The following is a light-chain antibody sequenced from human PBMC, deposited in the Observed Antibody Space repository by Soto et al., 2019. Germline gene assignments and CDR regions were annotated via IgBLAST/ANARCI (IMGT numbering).Light chain of an antibody. J-gene: IGKJ1*01. CDR3: QQYSPYFRT. CDR2: AAS. V-gene: IGKV1-39*01. Sequence: DIQMTQSPSILSASVGDRVTITCRASQSISSYLNWYQQKPGKAPKLLIYAASSLQSGVPSRFSGSGSGTDFTLTISSLQPDDFATYYCQQYSPYFRTFGQGTKVDIK. CDR1: QSISSY.